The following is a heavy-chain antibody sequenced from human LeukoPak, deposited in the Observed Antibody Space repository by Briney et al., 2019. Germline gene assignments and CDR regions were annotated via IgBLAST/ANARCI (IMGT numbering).Heavy chain of an antibody. CDR2: IYTSGST. V-gene: IGHV4-4*07. CDR1: GGSISSYY. Sequence: KASETLSLTCTVSGGSISSYYWSWIRQPAGKGLEWIGRIYTSGSTNYNPSLKSRVTISVDTSKNQFSLKLSSVTAADTAVYYCARDGRGLGFYYYYMDVWGKGTTVTVSS. CDR3: ARDGRGLGFYYYYMDV. J-gene: IGHJ6*03.